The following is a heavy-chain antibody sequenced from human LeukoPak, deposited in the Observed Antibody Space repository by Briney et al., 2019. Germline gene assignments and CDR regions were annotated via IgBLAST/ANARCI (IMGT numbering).Heavy chain of an antibody. CDR2: FSGSGGST. V-gene: IGHV3-23*01. CDR3: AKDYQLRYFDWLLTCFDY. J-gene: IGHJ4*02. Sequence: GGSLRLSCTASGFXFSSYSMNWVRQAPGKGLEWVSSFSGSGGSTYYADSMKGRSTISRDNATSTLYLQMSSLRAEDTAVYYCAKDYQLRYFDWLLTCFDYWGQGTLVTVSS. CDR1: GFXFSSYS. D-gene: IGHD3-9*01.